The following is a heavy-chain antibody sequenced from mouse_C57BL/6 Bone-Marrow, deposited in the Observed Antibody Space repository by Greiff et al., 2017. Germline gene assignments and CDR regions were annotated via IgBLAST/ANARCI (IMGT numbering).Heavy chain of an antibody. Sequence: EVQLVESGGALVKPGGSLKLSCAASGFTFSSYGMSWVRQTPDKRLEWVATISSGGSYTYYPDSVKGRFTISRYNAKNTLYLQMSSLKSEDTAMYYCARQITGYYCDYWGQGTTLTVSS. D-gene: IGHD4-1*01. CDR2: ISSGGSYT. CDR1: GFTFSSYG. V-gene: IGHV5-6*01. J-gene: IGHJ2*01. CDR3: ARQITGYYCDY.